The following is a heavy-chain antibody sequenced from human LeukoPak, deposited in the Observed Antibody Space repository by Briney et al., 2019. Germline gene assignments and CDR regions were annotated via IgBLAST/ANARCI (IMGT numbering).Heavy chain of an antibody. D-gene: IGHD6-13*01. J-gene: IGHJ4*02. CDR2: TYHRSTWYD. V-gene: IGHV6-1*01. CDR3: TREVAGTGGFDY. Sequence: SQTLSLTCAISGDSFSSNNAAWNWIGQSPSRGLEWLGRTYHRSTWYDDYVVSVRSRLTITPDISKNQVSLQLNSVTPEDTAVYYCTREVAGTGGFDYWGQGITVTVSS. CDR1: GDSFSSNNAA.